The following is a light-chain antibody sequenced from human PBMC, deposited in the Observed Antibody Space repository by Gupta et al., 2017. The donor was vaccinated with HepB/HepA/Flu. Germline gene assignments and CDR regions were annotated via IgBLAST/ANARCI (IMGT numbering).Light chain of an antibody. CDR2: LGS. J-gene: IGKJ4*01. Sequence: MTRAPLSLPSTPGVPSSISCRSSQSLLHSNGYNYLDWYLQKQGQSPQLLIYLGSNRATGVPDRFSGSGSGTDFTLKISRVEAEDVGVYYCMQSLRTPHTFGGGTKVEIK. V-gene: IGKV2-28*01. CDR1: QSLLHSNGYNY. CDR3: MQSLRTPHT.